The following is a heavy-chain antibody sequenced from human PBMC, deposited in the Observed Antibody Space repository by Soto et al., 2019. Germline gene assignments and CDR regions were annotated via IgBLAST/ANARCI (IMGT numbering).Heavy chain of an antibody. V-gene: IGHV4-59*01. Sequence: SETLSLTCTVSGGSISSYYWSWIRQPPGKGLEWIGYIYYSGSTNYNPSLKSRVTISVDTSKNQFSLKLSSVTAADTAVYYCARSPHFGVVTNNWFDPWGQGTLVTVSS. D-gene: IGHD3-3*01. CDR2: IYYSGST. CDR3: ARSPHFGVVTNNWFDP. J-gene: IGHJ5*02. CDR1: GGSISSYY.